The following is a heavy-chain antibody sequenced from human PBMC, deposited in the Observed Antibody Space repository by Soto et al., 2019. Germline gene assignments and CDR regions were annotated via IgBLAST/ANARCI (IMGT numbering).Heavy chain of an antibody. CDR2: ISGSGGST. CDR3: AKTKEITIFGVDPYYFDY. J-gene: IGHJ4*02. Sequence: GGSLRLSCAASGFTFSSYAMSWVRQAPGKGLEWVSAISGSGGSTYYADSVKGRFTISRDNSGNALYLQMNSLRAEDTAVYYCAKTKEITIFGVDPYYFDYWGQGTLVTVSS. V-gene: IGHV3-23*01. CDR1: GFTFSSYA. D-gene: IGHD3-3*01.